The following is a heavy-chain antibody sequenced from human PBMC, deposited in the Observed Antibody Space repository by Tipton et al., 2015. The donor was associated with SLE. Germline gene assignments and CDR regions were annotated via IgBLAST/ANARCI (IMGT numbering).Heavy chain of an antibody. D-gene: IGHD1-20*01. V-gene: IGHV3-33*08. CDR3: ARGFNWRDFDY. Sequence: QVQLVQSGGGVVQPGRSLRLSCAASGFTFSSYAMHWVRQAPGKGLEWVALIWYDGSKQYYADSVKGRFTISRDNSKNTLYLQVNSLRAEDTAVYYCARGFNWRDFDYWGQGTLVTVSS. J-gene: IGHJ4*02. CDR2: IWYDGSKQ. CDR1: GFTFSSYA.